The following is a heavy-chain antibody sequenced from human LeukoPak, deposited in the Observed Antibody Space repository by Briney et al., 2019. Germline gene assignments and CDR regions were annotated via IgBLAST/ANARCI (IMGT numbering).Heavy chain of an antibody. D-gene: IGHD3-22*01. CDR2: VAHKGPTVYSPTLNR. V-gene: IGHV4-59*08. Sequence: PSETLSLTCTVSGGSISSYYWSWIRQSPGKGLEWIGEVAHKGPTVYSPTLNRKYNPSFKSRVTMSVDPSKNQFSLKLTSVTVADTATYYCVRQGTNSGYYLLDYWGQGHLVIVSS. J-gene: IGHJ4*02. CDR1: GGSISSYY. CDR3: VRQGTNSGYYLLDY.